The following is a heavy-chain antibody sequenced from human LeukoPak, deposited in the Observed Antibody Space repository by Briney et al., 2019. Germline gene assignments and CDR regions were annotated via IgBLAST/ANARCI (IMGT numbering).Heavy chain of an antibody. CDR1: GYTFTGYY. CDR2: INPNSGGT. Sequence: ASVKVSCKASGYTFTGYYMHWVRQAPGQGLEWMGWINPNSGGTNYAQKFQGRVTMTRDTSISTAYMELSRLRSDDTAVYYCARAQYYYDSSGAYWGQGTLVTVSS. V-gene: IGHV1-2*02. D-gene: IGHD3-22*01. J-gene: IGHJ4*02. CDR3: ARAQYYYDSSGAY.